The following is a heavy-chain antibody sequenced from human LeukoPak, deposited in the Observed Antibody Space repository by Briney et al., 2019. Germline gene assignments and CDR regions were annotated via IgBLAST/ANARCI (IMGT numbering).Heavy chain of an antibody. CDR3: AVPGLPAANHPFDY. CDR2: IIPIFGTA. J-gene: IGHJ4*02. CDR1: GGTFSSYA. Sequence: SVTVSCKASGGTFSSYAISWVRQAPGQGLEWMGGIIPIFGTANYAQKFQGRVTITADESTSTAYMELSSLRSEDTAVYYCAVPGLPAANHPFDYWGQGTLVTVSS. D-gene: IGHD2-2*01. V-gene: IGHV1-69*13.